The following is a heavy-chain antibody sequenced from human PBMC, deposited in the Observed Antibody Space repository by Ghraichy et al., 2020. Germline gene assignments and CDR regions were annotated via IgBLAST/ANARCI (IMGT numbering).Heavy chain of an antibody. CDR3: ARDPKRGALDY. Sequence: GESLRLSCKASGFSFSNSWMSWVRHSPQRGLEWVANINNDGKERYYVDSLEGRFTISRDNDKNSLFLQITRLRVDDTAVYYCARDPKRGALDYWGQGILVVVSA. V-gene: IGHV3-7*03. CDR2: INNDGKER. D-gene: IGHD3-10*01. J-gene: IGHJ4*02. CDR1: GFSFSNSW.